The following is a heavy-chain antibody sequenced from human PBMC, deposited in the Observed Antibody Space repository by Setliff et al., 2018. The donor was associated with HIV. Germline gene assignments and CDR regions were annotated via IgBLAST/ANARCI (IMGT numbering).Heavy chain of an antibody. J-gene: IGHJ4*02. D-gene: IGHD3-22*01. Sequence: PSETLSLTCTVSGGSISSGGYYWSWIRQHPGKGLEWIGYIYYSGSTYYNPSLKSRVTISVDTSKNQFSLKLSSVTAADTAVYYCARDFISDSSGYYSSHFDCWGQGTLVTVSS. V-gene: IGHV4-31*03. CDR1: GGSISSGGYY. CDR3: ARDFISDSSGYYSSHFDC. CDR2: IYYSGST.